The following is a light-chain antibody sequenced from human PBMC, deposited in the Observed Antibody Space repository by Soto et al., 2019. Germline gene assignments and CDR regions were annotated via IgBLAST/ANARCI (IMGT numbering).Light chain of an antibody. CDR3: SSYTSSSILYV. J-gene: IGLJ1*01. CDR1: SSDVGGYNY. V-gene: IGLV2-14*01. CDR2: EVS. Sequence: QSLLTQPASVSGSPGQSITISCTGTSSDVGGYNYVSWYQQHQGKAPQLIIYEVSNRPSAVSNRFSGSKSGNTASLTISGLQTEDEADYHCSSYTSSSILYVFGTGTKVTVL.